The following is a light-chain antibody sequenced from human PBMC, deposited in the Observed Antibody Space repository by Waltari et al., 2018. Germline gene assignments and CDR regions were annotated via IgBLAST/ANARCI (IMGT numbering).Light chain of an antibody. CDR3: SSYRRSDGVV. J-gene: IGLJ2*01. CDR2: DVN. Sequence: QSALTQPASVSGSPGQSITISCTGTSSDVGGYNYVSWYQPHPGKAPKIIIYDVNNRPSGVSDRFSGSKSGNTASLTISGLQAEDEATFYCSSYRRSDGVVFGGGTKLTVL. V-gene: IGLV2-14*03. CDR1: SSDVGGYNY.